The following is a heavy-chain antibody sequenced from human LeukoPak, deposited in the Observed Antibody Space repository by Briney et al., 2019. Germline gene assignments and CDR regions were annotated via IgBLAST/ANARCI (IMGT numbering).Heavy chain of an antibody. CDR2: ISSDGGST. J-gene: IGHJ4*02. V-gene: IGHV3-64*01. CDR3: ARLVGGSLYFDY. Sequence: PGGSLRLSCAASGFTFSSYAMHWVRQAPGKGLEYVSAISSDGGSTYYANSVKGRFTNSRDNSKNTLYLQMGSLRAEDMAVYYCARLVGGSLYFDYWGQGTLVTVSS. CDR1: GFTFSSYA. D-gene: IGHD1-26*01.